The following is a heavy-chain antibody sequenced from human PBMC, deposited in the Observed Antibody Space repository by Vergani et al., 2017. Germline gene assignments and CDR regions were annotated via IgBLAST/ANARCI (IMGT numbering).Heavy chain of an antibody. Sequence: VQLVESGGGVVQPGRSLRLSCAASGFTFDDYAMHWVRQAPGKGLEWVSGISWNSGSIGYADSVKGRFTISRDNAKNSLYLQMNSLRAEDTAVYYCARDRSRYCSSTSCYTTGLRDYGMDVWGQGTTVTVSS. CDR3: ARDRSRYCSSTSCYTTGLRDYGMDV. D-gene: IGHD2-2*02. J-gene: IGHJ6*02. V-gene: IGHV3-9*01. CDR1: GFTFDDYA. CDR2: ISWNSGSI.